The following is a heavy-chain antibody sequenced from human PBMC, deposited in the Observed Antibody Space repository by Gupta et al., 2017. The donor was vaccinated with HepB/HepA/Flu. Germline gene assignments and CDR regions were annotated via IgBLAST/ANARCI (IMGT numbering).Heavy chain of an antibody. CDR2: ISSSILYR. Sequence: EVQLVESRGGLVKPGGSLRLSCAASGFAFRGYARSWFREGPGKGLEGVSSISSSILYRDYADSMTGRFTIARDNAKNSLYLQMNSLRYVDTAVYYCSCWQTRGYTYGQGVFRDPWGQGTLVTVSS. CDR1: GFAFRGYA. J-gene: IGHJ5*02. V-gene: IGHV3-21*06. CDR3: SCWQTRGYTYGQGVFRDP. D-gene: IGHD5-18*01.